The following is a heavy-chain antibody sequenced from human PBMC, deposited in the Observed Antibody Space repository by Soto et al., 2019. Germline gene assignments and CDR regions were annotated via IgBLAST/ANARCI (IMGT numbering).Heavy chain of an antibody. CDR2: IGTAGDT. CDR3: ARVDSYGGFDY. Sequence: GGSLRLCCAASGLTFSNYDMHRVRQATGKGLEWVSAIGTAGDTYYPGSVKGRFTISRENAKNSLYLQMNSLRAEDTAVYYCARVDSYGGFDYWGQGTLVTVSS. J-gene: IGHJ4*02. D-gene: IGHD3-10*01. V-gene: IGHV3-13*01. CDR1: GLTFSNYD.